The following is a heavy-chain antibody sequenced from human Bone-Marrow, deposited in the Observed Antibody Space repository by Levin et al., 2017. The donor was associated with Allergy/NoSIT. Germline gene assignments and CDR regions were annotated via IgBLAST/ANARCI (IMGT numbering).Heavy chain of an antibody. CDR3: ARGSIGPNHNWYFDL. J-gene: IGHJ2*01. V-gene: IGHV3-30-3*01. D-gene: IGHD1-14*01. CDR1: GFTFSSYA. Sequence: GESLKISCAASGFTFSSYAMHWVRQAPGKGLEWVAVISYDGSNKYYADSVKGRFTISRDNSKNTLYLQMNSLRAEDTAVYYCARGSIGPNHNWYFDLWGRGTLVTVSS. CDR2: ISYDGSNK.